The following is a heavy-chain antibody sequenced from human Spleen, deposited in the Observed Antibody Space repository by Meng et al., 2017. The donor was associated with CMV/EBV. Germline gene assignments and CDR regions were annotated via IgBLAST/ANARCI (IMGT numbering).Heavy chain of an antibody. D-gene: IGHD3-22*01. V-gene: IGHV2-5*01. J-gene: IGHJ1*01. CDR2: IYWNGDT. Sequence: TSAMGLGWLRQPPGKALEWLSFIYWNGDTLSSPSLKSRLTVTKDTSTDQVVLTMTNMDRVDTATYFCAHSVDYYYDVTDSHARTYFRHWGQGTLVTVSS. CDR1: TSAMG. CDR3: AHSVDYYYDVTDSHARTYFRH.